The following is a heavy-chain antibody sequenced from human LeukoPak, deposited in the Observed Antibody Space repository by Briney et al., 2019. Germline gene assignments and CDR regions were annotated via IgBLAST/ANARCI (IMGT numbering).Heavy chain of an antibody. J-gene: IGHJ3*02. CDR2: MNPNSGNT. CDR1: GYNFLSYD. D-gene: IGHD6-6*01. CDR3: TRSSSWSAARREAFDI. V-gene: IGHV1-8*03. Sequence: PRASVKVSCKASGYNFLSYDINWVRQAAGQGLEWMGWMNPNSGNTGYAQKFQGRVTFTRDNSITTAYMELSSLRSEGTAVYYCTRSSSWSAARREAFDIWGQGTMVTVSS.